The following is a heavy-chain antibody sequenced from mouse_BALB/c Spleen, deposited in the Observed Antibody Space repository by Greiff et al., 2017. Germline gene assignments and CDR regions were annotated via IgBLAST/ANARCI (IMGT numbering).Heavy chain of an antibody. J-gene: IGHJ3*01. D-gene: IGHD2-4*01. V-gene: IGHV1-5*01. CDR1: GYTFTSYW. CDR3: TRLMITRFAY. CDR2: IYPGNSDT. Sequence: VQLQQSGTVLARPGASVKMSCKASGYTFTSYWMHWVKQRPGQGLEWIGAIYPGNSDTSYNQKFKGKAKLTAVTSTSTAYMELSSLTTEDSAVYYCTRLMITRFAYWGQGTLVTVSA.